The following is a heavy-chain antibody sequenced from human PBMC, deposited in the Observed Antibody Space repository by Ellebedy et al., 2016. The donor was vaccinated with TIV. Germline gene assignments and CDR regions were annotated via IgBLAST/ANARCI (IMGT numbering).Heavy chain of an antibody. J-gene: IGHJ4*02. D-gene: IGHD2-8*02. V-gene: IGHV4-59*01. CDR1: GGSISGYY. CDR3: VRDKSTGWAFDY. CDR2: IYYSGST. Sequence: GSLRLXCTVSGGSISGYYWSWIRQPPGKGLEWIGYIYYSGSTLYNPSLKSRVTISVDTSKNQFSLRLSSVTAADTAVYFCVRDKSTGWAFDYWGQGTLVTVSS.